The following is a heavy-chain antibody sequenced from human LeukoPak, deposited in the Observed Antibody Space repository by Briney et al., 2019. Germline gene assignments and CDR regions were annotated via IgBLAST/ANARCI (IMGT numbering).Heavy chain of an antibody. Sequence: PGGSLRLSCAASGFTFSSYEMHWVRQAPGKGLEWVSYISSSGSTIYYADSVKGRFTISRDNAKNSLYLQMNSLRAEDTAVYYCARIKSQGVVVPLLRSTYYFDYWGQGTLVTVSS. V-gene: IGHV3-48*03. CDR3: ARIKSQGVVVPLLRSTYYFDY. D-gene: IGHD2-21*01. CDR1: GFTFSSYE. CDR2: ISSSGSTI. J-gene: IGHJ4*02.